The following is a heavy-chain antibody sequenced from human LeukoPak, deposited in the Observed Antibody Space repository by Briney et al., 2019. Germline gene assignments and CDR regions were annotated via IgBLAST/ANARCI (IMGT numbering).Heavy chain of an antibody. V-gene: IGHV3-23*01. J-gene: IGHJ4*02. Sequence: PGGSLRLSCAASGFTFSSYAMNWVRQAPGKGLEWVSVISGSGGSTYYADSVKGRFTISRDNSKNTLYLQMNSLRAEDTAVYYCAKDYYGSGSYYLVYWGQGTLVTVSS. D-gene: IGHD3-10*01. CDR2: ISGSGGST. CDR3: AKDYYGSGSYYLVY. CDR1: GFTFSSYA.